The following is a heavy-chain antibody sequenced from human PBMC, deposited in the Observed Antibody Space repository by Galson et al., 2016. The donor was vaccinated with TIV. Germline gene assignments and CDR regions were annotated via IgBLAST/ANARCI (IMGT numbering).Heavy chain of an antibody. CDR1: EFSLSYYS. CDR2: ISSVSSFM. V-gene: IGHV3-21*01. J-gene: IGHJ3*01. D-gene: IGHD4-17*01. Sequence: SLRLSCAASEFSLSYYSMDWVRQAPGKGLEWVSSISSVSSFMYSADSVKGRFIISRDNAKNSLYLQMNSLRVEDTAVYFCARGVYGDFYDGFDLWGQGTMVTVSS. CDR3: ARGVYGDFYDGFDL.